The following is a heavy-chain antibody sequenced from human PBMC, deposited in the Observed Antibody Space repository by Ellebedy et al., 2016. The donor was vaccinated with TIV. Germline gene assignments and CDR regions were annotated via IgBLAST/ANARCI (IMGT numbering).Heavy chain of an antibody. CDR2: ISSSGSTI. D-gene: IGHD3-16*01. CDR3: AISTVMIHFQH. J-gene: IGHJ1*01. V-gene: IGHV3-11*04. Sequence: PGGSLRLSCAASGFIISGDWMSWVRQAPGKGLEWVSYISSSGSTIYYADSVKGRFTISRDNAKNSLYLQMNSLRAEDTAVYYCAISTVMIHFQHWGQGTLVTVSS. CDR1: GFIISGDW.